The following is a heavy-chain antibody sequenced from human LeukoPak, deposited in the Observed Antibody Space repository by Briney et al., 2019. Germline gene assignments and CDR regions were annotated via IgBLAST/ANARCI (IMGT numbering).Heavy chain of an antibody. Sequence: PSQTLSLTCTVSGGSISSGDYYWSWIRQPPGKGLEWFGYIYYSGSTYYNPSLKSRVTTSVDTSKNQFSLKLSSVTAADTAVYYCASATLDCSSTSCYGIGDWFDPWGQGTLVTVSS. D-gene: IGHD2-2*01. CDR1: GGSISSGDYY. CDR3: ASATLDCSSTSCYGIGDWFDP. CDR2: IYYSGST. J-gene: IGHJ5*02. V-gene: IGHV4-30-4*08.